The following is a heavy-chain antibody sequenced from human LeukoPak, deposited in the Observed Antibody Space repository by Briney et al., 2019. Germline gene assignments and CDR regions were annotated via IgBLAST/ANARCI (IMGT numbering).Heavy chain of an antibody. J-gene: IGHJ6*02. CDR2: IFPGDSDT. Sequence: GESLKISCKASGYGFTGYWIAWVRQMPGKGLEWMGIIFPGDSDTRYSPSFQGQVTISADKSISTASLQWSSLKASDTAMYYCATSFGYSSGWHGMDVWGQGTTVTVSS. D-gene: IGHD6-19*01. V-gene: IGHV5-51*01. CDR3: ATSFGYSSGWHGMDV. CDR1: GYGFTGYW.